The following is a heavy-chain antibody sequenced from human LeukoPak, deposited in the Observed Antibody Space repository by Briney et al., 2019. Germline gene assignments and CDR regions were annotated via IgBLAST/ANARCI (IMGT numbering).Heavy chain of an antibody. D-gene: IGHD6-13*01. CDR1: GLTFSSHW. J-gene: IGHJ6*02. V-gene: IGHV3-74*01. CDR3: ARGYSSSWYAIYYYYGMDV. CDR2: ITNDGSST. Sequence: GGSLRLSCAASGLTFSSHWMHWVRQAPGKGLVWVSRITNDGSSTTYADSVKGRFTISRDNAKNMLYLQVNSLRAEDTAVYYCARGYSSSWYAIYYYYGMDVWGQGTTVTVSS.